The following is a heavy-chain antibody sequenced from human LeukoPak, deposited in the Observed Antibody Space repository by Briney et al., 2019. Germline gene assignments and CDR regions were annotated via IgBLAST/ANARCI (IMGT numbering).Heavy chain of an antibody. D-gene: IGHD3-16*02. Sequence: ASVKVSCKASGGNFSSYAISWVRQAPGQGVEWMGGIIPIFGTANYAQKFQGRVTITADESTSTAYIELSSLRSEDTAVYYCASQYYDYVWGSYRWGFFFDYWGQGTLVTVSS. CDR1: GGNFSSYA. CDR2: IIPIFGTA. CDR3: ASQYYDYVWGSYRWGFFFDY. J-gene: IGHJ4*02. V-gene: IGHV1-69*13.